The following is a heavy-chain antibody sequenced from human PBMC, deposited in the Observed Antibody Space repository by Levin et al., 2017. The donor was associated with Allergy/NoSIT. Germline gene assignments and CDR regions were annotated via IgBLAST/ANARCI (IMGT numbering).Heavy chain of an antibody. V-gene: IGHV3-23*01. Sequence: GASVKVCCAASGFTFSSYAMNWVRQAPGKGLEWVSTIDGSGVNTYYADSVKGRFTISRDNSRNTLYLQMNSLRAEDTAIYYCAKSGHWGYYFDYWGQGTLVTVSS. D-gene: IGHD2-21*02. CDR1: GFTFSSYA. CDR2: IDGSGVNT. CDR3: AKSGHWGYYFDY. J-gene: IGHJ4*02.